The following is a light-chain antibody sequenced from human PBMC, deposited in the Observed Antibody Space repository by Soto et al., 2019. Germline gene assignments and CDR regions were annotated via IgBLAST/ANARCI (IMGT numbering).Light chain of an antibody. V-gene: IGKV1-5*03. CDR3: KQYDSYTWT. CDR1: QSISSW. Sequence: DIQMTQSPSTLSASVGDRVTITCRASQSISSWLAWYQQKPGKVTKLLIYKASSLESGVPSRFSGSGSGTEFTLTISSLQPDDFATYYCKQYDSYTWTFGQGTKVEIK. CDR2: KAS. J-gene: IGKJ1*01.